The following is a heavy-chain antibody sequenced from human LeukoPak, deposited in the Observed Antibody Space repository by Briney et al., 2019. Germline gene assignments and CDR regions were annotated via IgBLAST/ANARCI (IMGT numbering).Heavy chain of an antibody. Sequence: ASVKVSCKASGYTFTGYYMHWVRQAPGQGLEWMGWINPNSGGTNYAQKFQGRVTMTRDTSISTAYTELSRLRSDDTAVYYCARGTVLRYFDWLLIFDYWGQGTLVTVSS. CDR3: ARGTVLRYFDWLLIFDY. CDR1: GYTFTGYY. J-gene: IGHJ4*02. CDR2: INPNSGGT. V-gene: IGHV1-2*02. D-gene: IGHD3-9*01.